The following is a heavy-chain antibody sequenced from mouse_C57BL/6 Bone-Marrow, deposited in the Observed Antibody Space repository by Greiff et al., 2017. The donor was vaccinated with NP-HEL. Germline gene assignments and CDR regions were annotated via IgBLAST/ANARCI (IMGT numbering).Heavy chain of an antibody. J-gene: IGHJ1*03. CDR2: IYPRSGNT. V-gene: IGHV1-81*01. CDR1: GYTFTSYG. D-gene: IGHD1-1*01. CDR3: ARYYGSPWYFDV. Sequence: QVHVKQSGAELARPGASVKLSCKASGYTFTSYGISWVKQRTGQGLEWIGEIYPRSGNTYYNEKFKGKATLTADKSSSTAYMELRSLTSEDSAVYFCARYYGSPWYFDVWGTGTTVTVSS.